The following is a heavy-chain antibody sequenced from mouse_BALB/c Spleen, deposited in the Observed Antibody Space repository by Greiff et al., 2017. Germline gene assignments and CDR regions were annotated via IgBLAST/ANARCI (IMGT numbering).Heavy chain of an antibody. V-gene: IGHV2-4-1*01. D-gene: IGHD1-1*01. Sequence: QVQLKQSGPGLVQPSQSLSITCTVSGFSLTSYGVHWVRQSPGKGLEWLGVIWRGGSTDYNAAFISRLSISKDNSKSQVFFKMNSLQADDTAIYYCARKDYGSSYEYFDVWGAGTTVTVSS. CDR3: ARKDYGSSYEYFDV. J-gene: IGHJ1*01. CDR1: GFSLTSYG. CDR2: IWRGGST.